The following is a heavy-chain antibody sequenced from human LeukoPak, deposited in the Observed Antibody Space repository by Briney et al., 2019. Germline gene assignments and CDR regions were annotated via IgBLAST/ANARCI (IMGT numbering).Heavy chain of an antibody. D-gene: IGHD1-26*01. CDR2: IYYSGST. Sequence: SETLSLTCTVSGGSISSYYWGWIRQPPGKGLEWIGYIYYSGSTNYNPSLKSRVTISVDTSKNQFSLKLSSVTAADTAVYYCARVSGSYHDWFDPWGQGTLVTVSS. CDR3: ARVSGSYHDWFDP. CDR1: GGSISSYY. J-gene: IGHJ5*02. V-gene: IGHV4-59*01.